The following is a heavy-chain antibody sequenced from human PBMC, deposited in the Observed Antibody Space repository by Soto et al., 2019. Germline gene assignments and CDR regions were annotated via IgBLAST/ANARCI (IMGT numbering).Heavy chain of an antibody. V-gene: IGHV1-69*01. CDR1: GGTFSSSA. J-gene: IGHJ6*02. CDR3: ATRRAARDTGHYYGMDV. Sequence: QVQLAQSGAEVKKPGSSVKVSCKAYGGTFSSSAISWVRQAPGQGLEWMGGIIPIFGTANYAQKFQRRVTITADESTSTAYMELSSLRSDDTAVYYCATRRAARDTGHYYGMDVWGQGTTVTVSS. CDR2: IIPIFGTA. D-gene: IGHD2-15*01.